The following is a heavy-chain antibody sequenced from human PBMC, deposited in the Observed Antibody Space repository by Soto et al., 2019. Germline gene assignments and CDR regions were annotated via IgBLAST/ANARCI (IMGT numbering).Heavy chain of an antibody. CDR2: IYGGGNGP. D-gene: IGHD2-2*03. V-gene: IGHV3-23*01. CDR3: AKMEGMDPWAYSFDY. J-gene: IGHJ4*02. CDR1: GFTFSDFA. Sequence: EVQVLESGGGLVQPGGSLRLSCAATGFTFSDFAMSWVRQAPGKGLEWVSRIYGGGNGPHYADSVKGRVTISRDNSKNTLNLQMNSLRAEDKAVYYCAKMEGMDPWAYSFDYWGQGTLVTVSS.